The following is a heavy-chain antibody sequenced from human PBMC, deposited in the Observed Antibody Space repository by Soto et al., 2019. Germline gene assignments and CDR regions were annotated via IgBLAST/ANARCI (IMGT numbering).Heavy chain of an antibody. D-gene: IGHD1-7*01. CDR3: ARDGLAGITGTTSDIDY. CDR2: INHSGST. J-gene: IGHJ4*02. Sequence: QVQLQQWGAGLLKPSETLSLTCAVYGGSFSGYYWSWIRQPPGKGLEWIGEINHSGSTNYNPSLKSRVPISVDTSKNQFSLKLSSVTAADTAVYSCARDGLAGITGTTSDIDYWGQGTLVTVSS. V-gene: IGHV4-34*01. CDR1: GGSFSGYY.